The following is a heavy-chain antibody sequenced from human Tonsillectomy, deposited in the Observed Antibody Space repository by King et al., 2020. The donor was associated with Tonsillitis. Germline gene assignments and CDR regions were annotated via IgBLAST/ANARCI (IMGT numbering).Heavy chain of an antibody. CDR1: GFTFSSYG. CDR2: ISYDGSNK. D-gene: IGHD4/OR15-4a*01. V-gene: IGHV3-30*18. J-gene: IGHJ5*02. Sequence: VQLVESGGGVVQPGRSLRLSCAASGFTFSSYGMHWVRQAPGKGLEWVAVISYDGSNKYYADSVKGRFTISRDNSKNTLYLQMNSLRAEDTAVYYCAKVALRVPHIWFDPWGQGTLVTVSS. CDR3: AKVALRVPHIWFDP.